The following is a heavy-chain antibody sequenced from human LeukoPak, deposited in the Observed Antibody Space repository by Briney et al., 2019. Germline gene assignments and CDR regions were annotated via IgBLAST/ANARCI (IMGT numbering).Heavy chain of an antibody. CDR1: GYTFTVYY. Sequence: ASVTVSFKASGYTFTVYYMHWVRQAPGQGQEWMGWINPNSGGTNYSQKFQGRVTITRDTSISTAYMELSRLRSGDTAVYYCARELLRVTMDRGVMRGRHNWFDPWGQGTLVTVSS. CDR3: ARELLRVTMDRGVMRGRHNWFDP. CDR2: INPNSGGT. D-gene: IGHD3-10*01. V-gene: IGHV1-2*02. J-gene: IGHJ5*02.